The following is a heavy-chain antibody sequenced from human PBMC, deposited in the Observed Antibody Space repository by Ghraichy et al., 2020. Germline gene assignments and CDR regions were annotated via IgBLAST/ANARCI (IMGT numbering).Heavy chain of an antibody. CDR2: ISSSSSYI. CDR1: GFTFSSYT. CDR3: ARKGGSEIDY. J-gene: IGHJ4*02. V-gene: IGHV3-21*01. D-gene: IGHD3-10*01. Sequence: GGSLRLSCAASGFTFSSYTMNWVRQAPGKGLEWVSSISSSSSYIYYVDSVKGRFTISRDNAKNSLYLQMNSLRAEDTAVYYCARKGGSEIDYWGQGTLVTVSS.